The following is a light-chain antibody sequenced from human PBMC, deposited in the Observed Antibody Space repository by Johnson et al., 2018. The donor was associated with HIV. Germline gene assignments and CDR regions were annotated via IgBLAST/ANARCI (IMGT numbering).Light chain of an antibody. CDR1: SSNIGKNY. CDR3: GTWDSSLSAYV. J-gene: IGLJ1*01. CDR2: DND. V-gene: IGLV1-51*01. Sequence: QSVLTQPPSVSAAPRQKVTISCSGSSSNIGKNYVSWYRHLPGTAPKLLIYDNDKRPSGIPDRFSGSKSGTSATLGITGLQTGDEADYYCGTWDSSLSAYVIGTGTKFTVL.